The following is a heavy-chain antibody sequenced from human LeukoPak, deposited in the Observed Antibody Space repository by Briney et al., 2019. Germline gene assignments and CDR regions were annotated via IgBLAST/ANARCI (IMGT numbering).Heavy chain of an antibody. V-gene: IGHV3-7*01. Sequence: TGGSLRLSCAASGFTFSSDWMSWVRQAPGKGMEWVANIKQDVSEKYYVDSVKGRFTISRDNAKNALYLQMNSLRAEDTAVYSCARAGRGIAARRERYYYYYYMDVWGKGPTVTVSS. CDR1: GFTFSSDW. CDR3: ARAGRGIAARRERYYYYYYMDV. D-gene: IGHD6-13*01. J-gene: IGHJ6*03. CDR2: IKQDVSEK.